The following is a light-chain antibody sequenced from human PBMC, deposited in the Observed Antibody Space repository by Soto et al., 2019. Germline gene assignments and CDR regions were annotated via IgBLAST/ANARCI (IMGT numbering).Light chain of an antibody. CDR3: CSFTSITTYV. Sequence: QSVLTQPASVSGSLGQSITISCTGTSSDVGAYNYVSWYQQQPGKAPKLMISEVSNSPSGVSNRFSGSKSGNTASLIISGLQAEDEADYYCCSFTSITTYVFGTGTRSPS. CDR2: EVS. V-gene: IGLV2-14*01. J-gene: IGLJ1*01. CDR1: SSDVGAYNY.